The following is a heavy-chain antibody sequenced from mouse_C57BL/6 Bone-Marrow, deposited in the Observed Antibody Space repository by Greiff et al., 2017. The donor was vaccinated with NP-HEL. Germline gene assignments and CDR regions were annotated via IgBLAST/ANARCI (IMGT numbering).Heavy chain of an antibody. CDR1: GYTFTSYW. CDR3: ARELANWDPYWYFEV. D-gene: IGHD4-1*01. J-gene: IGHJ1*03. Sequence: VQLQQPGAELVKPGASVKLSCKASGYTFTSYWMHWVKQRPGRGLEWIGRIDPNSGGTTYNEKFKSKATLTVDKPSSTAYMQLSSLTSEDSAVEYCARELANWDPYWYFEVWGTGTTVTVSS. V-gene: IGHV1-72*01. CDR2: IDPNSGGT.